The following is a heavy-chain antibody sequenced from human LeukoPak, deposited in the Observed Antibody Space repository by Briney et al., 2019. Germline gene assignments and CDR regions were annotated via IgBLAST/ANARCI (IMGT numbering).Heavy chain of an antibody. CDR2: ISAYNGNT. J-gene: IGHJ4*02. V-gene: IGHV1-18*01. Sequence: ASVKVSCKASGYTFTSYGISWVRQAPGQGLEWMGWISAYNGNTKYAQKLQDRVTMTTDTSTTTAYMEVRSLTSDDTAVYYCARGSAMAQKQLVRHFDSWGQGTLVTVSS. CDR1: GYTFTSYG. D-gene: IGHD6-6*01. CDR3: ARGSAMAQKQLVRHFDS.